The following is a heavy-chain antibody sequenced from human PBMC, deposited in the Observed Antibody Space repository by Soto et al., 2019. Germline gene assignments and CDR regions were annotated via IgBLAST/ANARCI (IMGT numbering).Heavy chain of an antibody. V-gene: IGHV1-18*01. Sequence: QVQLVQSGAEVKKPGASVKVSCKASGYTFTSYGISWVRQAPGQGLEWMGWISAYNGNTNYAQKLQGRVTMTTDTXXSXAXTELRSLRSDDTAVYYCARGGRRTYSSSSNRDAFDIWGQGTMVTVSS. CDR3: ARGGRRTYSSSSNRDAFDI. CDR1: GYTFTSYG. J-gene: IGHJ3*02. CDR2: ISAYNGNT. D-gene: IGHD6-6*01.